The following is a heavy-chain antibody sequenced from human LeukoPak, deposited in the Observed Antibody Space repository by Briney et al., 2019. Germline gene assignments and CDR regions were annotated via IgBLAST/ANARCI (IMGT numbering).Heavy chain of an antibody. J-gene: IGHJ6*02. Sequence: ASVKVSCKASGYTFTSYGISWVRQAPGQGLEWMGWISAYNGNTNYAQKLQGRVTMTTDTSTSTAYMELRSLRSDDTAVYYCASLDYDILTGYHPYYYYYGMDVWGQGTTVTVSS. CDR2: ISAYNGNT. CDR3: ASLDYDILTGYHPYYYYYGMDV. V-gene: IGHV1-18*01. D-gene: IGHD3-9*01. CDR1: GYTFTSYG.